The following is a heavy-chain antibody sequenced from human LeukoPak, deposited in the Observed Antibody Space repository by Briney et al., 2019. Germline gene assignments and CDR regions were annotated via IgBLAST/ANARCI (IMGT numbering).Heavy chain of an antibody. CDR2: ISNSGSTI. CDR3: ARDKHHYYDSSGFDY. Sequence: GGSLRLSCAASKFTFSDYYMSWIRQAPGKGLEWVSYISNSGSTIYYADSVKGRFTISRDNAKNSLYLQMNSLRAEDTAVCYCARDKHHYYDSSGFDYWGQGTLVTVSS. J-gene: IGHJ4*02. D-gene: IGHD3-22*01. V-gene: IGHV3-11*04. CDR1: KFTFSDYY.